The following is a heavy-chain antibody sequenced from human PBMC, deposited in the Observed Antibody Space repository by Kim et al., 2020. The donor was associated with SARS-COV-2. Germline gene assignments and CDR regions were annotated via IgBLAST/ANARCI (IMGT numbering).Heavy chain of an antibody. CDR1: GGSFSGYY. V-gene: IGHV4-34*01. CDR3: ARGADYDILTGYLGMDV. Sequence: SETLSLTCAVYGGSFSGYYWSWIRQPPGKGLEWIGEINHSGSTNYNPSLKSRVTISVDTSKNQFPLKLSSVTAADTAVYYCARGADYDILTGYLGMDVWGQGTTVTVSS. D-gene: IGHD3-9*01. CDR2: INHSGST. J-gene: IGHJ6*02.